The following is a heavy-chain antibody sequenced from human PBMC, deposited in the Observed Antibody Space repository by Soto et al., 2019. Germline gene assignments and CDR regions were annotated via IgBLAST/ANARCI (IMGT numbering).Heavy chain of an antibody. CDR3: ARDMHAGFTHYFDP. J-gene: IGHJ5*02. CDR2: IYRTGST. V-gene: IGHV4-4*02. CDR1: GGSFTSNNW. D-gene: IGHD1-26*01. Sequence: SETLSLTCAVSGGSFTSNNWWTWVRQPPGQGLEWIGEIYRTGSTNYNSSLKSRVTISLDKSENQLSLKLTSMTAADTAVYYCARDMHAGFTHYFDPWGQGTLVTVSS.